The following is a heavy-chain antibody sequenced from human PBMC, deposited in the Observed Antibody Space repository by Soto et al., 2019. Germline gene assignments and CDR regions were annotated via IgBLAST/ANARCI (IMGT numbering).Heavy chain of an antibody. CDR1: GGYFSGYY. V-gene: IGHV4-34*01. CDR3: ARGRHILTGYYRDLNYGMDV. Sequence: SETLSLTCAVYGGYFSGYYCSWIRQPPGKGLEWIGEINHSGSTNYNPSLKSRVTISVDTSKNQFSLKLSSVTAADTAVYYCARGRHILTGYYRDLNYGMDVWGQGTTVTVSS. D-gene: IGHD3-9*01. CDR2: INHSGST. J-gene: IGHJ6*02.